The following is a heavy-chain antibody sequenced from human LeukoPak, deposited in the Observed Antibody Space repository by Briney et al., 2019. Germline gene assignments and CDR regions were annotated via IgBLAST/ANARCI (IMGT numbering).Heavy chain of an antibody. CDR3: AKYRTVPPYGLDV. CDR2: ITGSGGTT. V-gene: IGHV3-23*01. D-gene: IGHD1-26*01. Sequence: PGGSLRLSCAASGFTFSTYAMNWVRQAPGKGLEWVSGITGSGGTTWYADSVRGRFAISRDNSKSTLYLQMNSLRAEDTATYYCAKYRTVPPYGLDVWGQGTTVTVSS. J-gene: IGHJ6*02. CDR1: GFTFSTYA.